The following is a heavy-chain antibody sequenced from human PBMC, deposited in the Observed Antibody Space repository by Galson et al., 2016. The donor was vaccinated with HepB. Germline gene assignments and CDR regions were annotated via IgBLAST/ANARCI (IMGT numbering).Heavy chain of an antibody. J-gene: IGHJ3*02. CDR1: GDSVSNNHVA. CDR2: TYRGSN. V-gene: IGHV6-1*01. CDR3: ARGAYSSFDI. Sequence: CAISGDSVSNNHVAWNWIRQSPSRGLEWLGRTYRGSNQYAASMRGRIATNSDTSTNQFSLQLSSVTPEDTGLYYCARGAYSSFDIWGQGPMVTVSS. D-gene: IGHD2-15*01.